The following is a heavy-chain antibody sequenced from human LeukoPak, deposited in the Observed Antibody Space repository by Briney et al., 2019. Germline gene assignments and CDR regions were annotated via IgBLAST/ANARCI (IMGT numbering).Heavy chain of an antibody. D-gene: IGHD1-7*01. Sequence: GGSLRLSCATSGLTFRTTWMHWVRQAPGKGLMWVTRMNGEGTTIDYADSVKGRFTVSRDYAKNTLFLQMNNLRTEDTALYFCATARNFRFEYWGQGSLVIVSA. CDR1: GLTFRTTW. CDR2: MNGEGTTI. V-gene: IGHV3-74*01. CDR3: ATARNFRFEY. J-gene: IGHJ4*02.